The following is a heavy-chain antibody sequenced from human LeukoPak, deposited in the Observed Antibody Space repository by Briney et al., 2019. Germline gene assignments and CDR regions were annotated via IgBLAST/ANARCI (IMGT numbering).Heavy chain of an antibody. J-gene: IGHJ4*02. Sequence: ASVKVSCKASGYTFTGYGISWVRQAPGQGLEWMGWISAYNGNTNYAQKLQGRVTMTTDTSTSTAYMELRSLRSDDTAVYYCATVYYYDSSGYYFFDYWGQGTLVTVSS. V-gene: IGHV1-18*01. D-gene: IGHD3-22*01. CDR2: ISAYNGNT. CDR1: GYTFTGYG. CDR3: ATVYYYDSSGYYFFDY.